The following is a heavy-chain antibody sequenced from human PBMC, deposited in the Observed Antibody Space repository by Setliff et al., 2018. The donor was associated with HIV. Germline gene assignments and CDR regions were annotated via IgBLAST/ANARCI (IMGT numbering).Heavy chain of an antibody. CDR1: GGSISSSNW. CDR3: AREGLPTPYYFDY. V-gene: IGHV4-4*02. CDR2: IYHSGST. J-gene: IGHJ4*02. Sequence: SETLSLTCAVSGGSISSSNWWGWVRQPPGKGLEWIGEIYHSGSTNYNPSLKSRVTISVDKSKNQFSLKLSSVTAADTAVYYCAREGLPTPYYFDYWGQGTLVTVSS.